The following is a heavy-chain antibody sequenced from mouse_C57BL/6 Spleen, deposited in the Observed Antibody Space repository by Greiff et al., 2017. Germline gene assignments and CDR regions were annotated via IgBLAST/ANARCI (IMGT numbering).Heavy chain of an antibody. D-gene: IGHD2-3*01. CDR2: ISYDGSN. Sequence: EVQLQESGPGLVKPSQSLSLTCSVTGYSITSGYYWNWIRQSPGNKLEWMGYISYDGSNNYNPSLKNRISITRDTSKNQFFLKLNSVTTEDTATYYGAREGGYYEAYWGQGTLVTVSA. J-gene: IGHJ3*01. V-gene: IGHV3-6*01. CDR3: AREGGYYEAY. CDR1: GYSITSGYY.